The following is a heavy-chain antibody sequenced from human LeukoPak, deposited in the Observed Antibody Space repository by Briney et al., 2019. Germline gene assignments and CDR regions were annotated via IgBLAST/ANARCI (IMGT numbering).Heavy chain of an antibody. D-gene: IGHD1-26*01. CDR3: ARHESAVGALFY. Sequence: PSETLSLTCAVPGGSPSGDYWSWIRQPPGKGLELIGYIYSTGSTNSNTSLKSRVTISTDTSRNLFSLRLTSVTAADTAVYYCARHESAVGALFYWGQGTLVTVSS. J-gene: IGHJ4*02. CDR2: IYSTGST. V-gene: IGHV4-59*08. CDR1: GGSPSGDY.